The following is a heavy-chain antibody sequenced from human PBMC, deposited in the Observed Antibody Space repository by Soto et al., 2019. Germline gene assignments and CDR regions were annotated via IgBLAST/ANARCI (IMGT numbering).Heavy chain of an antibody. CDR2: INHSGST. V-gene: IGHV4-34*01. D-gene: IGHD3-10*01. CDR1: GGSFSGYY. J-gene: IGHJ5*02. CDR3: ARVLYGSGTRGIDP. Sequence: PSETLSLTCAVYGGSFSGYYWSWIRQPPGKGLEWIGEINHSGSTNYNPSLKSRVTISVDTSKNQFSLKLSSVTAADTAVYYCARVLYGSGTRGIDPWSQGTLVTVSS.